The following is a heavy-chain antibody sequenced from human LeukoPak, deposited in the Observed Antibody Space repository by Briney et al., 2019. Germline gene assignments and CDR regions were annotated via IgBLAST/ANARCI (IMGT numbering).Heavy chain of an antibody. CDR3: TRRGYYDSSGYYYEDY. J-gene: IGHJ4*02. V-gene: IGHV3-73*01. D-gene: IGHD3-22*01. CDR1: GFTFSGSA. CDR2: IRSKANSYAT. Sequence: GGSLRLSCAASGFTFSGSAMHWVRQASGKGLEWVGRIRSKANSYATAYAASVEGRFTISRDDSKDTAYLQMNSLKTEDTAVYYCTRRGYYDSSGYYYEDYWGQGTLVTVSS.